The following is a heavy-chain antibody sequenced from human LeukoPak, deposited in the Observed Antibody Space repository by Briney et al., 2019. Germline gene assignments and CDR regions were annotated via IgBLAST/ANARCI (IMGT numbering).Heavy chain of an antibody. Sequence: GGSLRLSCAASGFTVSNNFMSWVRQAPGKGLEWVSVIYTGGSTYYADSVMGRFTISRDNSKNTLYLQMSSLRAEDTAAYYCARSARFLEWSYWGQGTLVTVSS. J-gene: IGHJ4*02. V-gene: IGHV3-53*01. CDR2: IYTGGST. D-gene: IGHD3-3*01. CDR3: ARSARFLEWSY. CDR1: GFTVSNNF.